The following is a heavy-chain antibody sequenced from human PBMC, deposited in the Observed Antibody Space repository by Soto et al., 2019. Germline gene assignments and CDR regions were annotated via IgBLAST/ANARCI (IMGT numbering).Heavy chain of an antibody. CDR1: GCSLSTTGVG. Sequence: QITLKESGPTLVKPTQTLTLTCSFSGCSLSTTGVGVGWIRQPPGKALEWLALIYWDDDKRYNPSLNSRLTITKDTSKNQVVLQMTNMDPVDTATYYCVQSRCRGDCLQSYSSHSYYGLDVWGQGTTVTVSS. D-gene: IGHD2-21*02. V-gene: IGHV2-5*02. CDR2: IYWDDDK. CDR3: VQSRCRGDCLQSYSSHSYYGLDV. J-gene: IGHJ6*02.